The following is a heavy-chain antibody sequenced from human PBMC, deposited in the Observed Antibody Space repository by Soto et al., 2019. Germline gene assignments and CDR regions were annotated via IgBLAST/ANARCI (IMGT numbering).Heavy chain of an antibody. CDR2: INAGNGNT. J-gene: IGHJ6*03. CDR3: ARAVRAVVVVAATPHYYYYMDV. Sequence: ASVKVSCKASGYTFTSYAMHWVRQAPGQRLEWMGWINAGNGNTKYSQKFQGRVTITRDTSASTAYMELSSLRSEDTAVYYCARAVRAVVVVAATPHYYYYMDVWGKGTTVTVS. V-gene: IGHV1-3*01. CDR1: GYTFTSYA. D-gene: IGHD2-15*01.